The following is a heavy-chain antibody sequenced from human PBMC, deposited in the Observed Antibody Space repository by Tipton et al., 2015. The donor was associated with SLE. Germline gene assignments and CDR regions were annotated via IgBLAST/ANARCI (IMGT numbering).Heavy chain of an antibody. CDR3: ARGVPGGYYHMDV. CDR2: ISWNSGSI. Sequence: RSLRLSCAASGFTFDDYAMHWVRQAPGKGLEWVSGISWNSGSIGYADSVKGRFTISRDNAKNSLYLQMNSLRAEDTALYYCARGVPGGYYHMDVWGKGTTVTVSS. CDR1: GFTFDDYA. D-gene: IGHD3-3*01. J-gene: IGHJ6*03. V-gene: IGHV3-9*01.